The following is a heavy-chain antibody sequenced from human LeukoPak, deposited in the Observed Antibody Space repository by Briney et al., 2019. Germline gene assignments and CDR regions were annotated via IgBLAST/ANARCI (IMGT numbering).Heavy chain of an antibody. CDR3: ARGNAHAFDI. V-gene: IGHV3-74*01. CDR1: GFTFSNYW. Sequence: PGGSLRLSCAGAGFTFSNYWMHWVRQAPGKGLVWVSRIHSDGSSTTSADSVKGRFTISRDNAENTLYLQMNSLRAEDTAVYFCARGNAHAFDIWGQGTMVTVSS. J-gene: IGHJ3*02. D-gene: IGHD1-1*01. CDR2: IHSDGSST.